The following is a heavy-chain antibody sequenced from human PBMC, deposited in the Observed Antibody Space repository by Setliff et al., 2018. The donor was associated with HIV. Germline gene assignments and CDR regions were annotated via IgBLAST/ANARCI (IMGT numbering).Heavy chain of an antibody. CDR2: ISWDGGST. CDR3: ARARNYYGSGSYY. V-gene: IGHV3-43*01. Sequence: PGGSLRLSCAASGFTFDDYTMHWVRQAPGKGLEWVSLISWDGGSTYYADSVKGRFTISRDNSKNSLYLQMNSLRAEDTAVYYCARARNYYGSGSYYWGQGTLVTVSS. D-gene: IGHD3-10*01. CDR1: GFTFDDYT. J-gene: IGHJ4*02.